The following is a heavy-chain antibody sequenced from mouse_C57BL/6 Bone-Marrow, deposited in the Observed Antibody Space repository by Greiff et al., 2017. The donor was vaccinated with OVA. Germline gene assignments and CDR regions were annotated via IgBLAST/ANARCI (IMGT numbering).Heavy chain of an antibody. Sequence: QVQLQQSGAELARPGASVKLSCKASGYTFTSYGISWVKQRTGQGLEWIGEIYPCSGNTYYNEKFKGKATLTADKSSSTAYMELRSLTSEDSAVYDCAGITTVGNGYWGQGTTLTVSS. CDR2: IYPCSGNT. CDR1: GYTFTSYG. CDR3: AGITTVGNGY. V-gene: IGHV1-81*01. D-gene: IGHD1-1*01. J-gene: IGHJ2*01.